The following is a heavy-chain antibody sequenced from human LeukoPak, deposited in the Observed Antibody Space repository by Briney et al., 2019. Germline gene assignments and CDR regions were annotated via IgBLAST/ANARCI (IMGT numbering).Heavy chain of an antibody. CDR2: VSDGGRT. CDR3: ARAADYSNSGDY. D-gene: IGHD4-11*01. V-gene: IGHV4-59*01. J-gene: IGHJ4*02. CDR1: GGSITSYY. Sequence: SETLSLTCSVSGGSITSYYWSWIRQPPGKGLEWIGHVSDGGRTNYSPSLRSRVSISVDTSKNQFSLKLNSVTAADTAVYFCARAADYSNSGDYWGQGTLVTVSS.